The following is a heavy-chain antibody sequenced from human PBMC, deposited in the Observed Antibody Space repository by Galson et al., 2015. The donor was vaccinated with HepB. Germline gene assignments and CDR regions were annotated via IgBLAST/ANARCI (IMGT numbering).Heavy chain of an antibody. D-gene: IGHD1-1*01. CDR1: EDIFDNHP. J-gene: IGHJ4*02. Sequence: SVKVSCKASEDIFDNHPITWVRQAPGQGLEWMGTIIPIVGPTNYAQPFHGRVTITADKSTHTTYMEMSSLTSDDTAVFFCATPFKLNDGRSVRDSWGQGTLVTVSS. V-gene: IGHV1-69*08. CDR2: IIPIVGPT. CDR3: ATPFKLNDGRSVRDS.